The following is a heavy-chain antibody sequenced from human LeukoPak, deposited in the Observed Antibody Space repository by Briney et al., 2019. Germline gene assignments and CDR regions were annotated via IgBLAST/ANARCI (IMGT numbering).Heavy chain of an antibody. J-gene: IGHJ4*02. CDR3: ARDGKSGEMATFDY. Sequence: RGSLRLSCAVSGLAVGSNYMAWVRQAPGKGLEWVTVIYGAAETHYVDSVKGRFTISRDNSKNTVYLQMNSLRPGDTAVYYCARDGKSGEMATFDYWGQGTLVTVSS. CDR1: GLAVGSNY. CDR2: IYGAAET. V-gene: IGHV3-66*02. D-gene: IGHD5-24*01.